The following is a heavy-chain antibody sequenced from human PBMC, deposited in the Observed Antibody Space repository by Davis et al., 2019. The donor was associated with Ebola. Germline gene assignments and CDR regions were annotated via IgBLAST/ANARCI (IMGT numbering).Heavy chain of an antibody. J-gene: IGHJ3*02. CDR2: ISAYNGNT. CDR3: ARRRDYDAFDI. CDR1: AYTFTSYG. Sequence: ASVQVSCKASAYTFTSYGIIWVRQAPGQGLEWMGWISAYNGNTNYAQKPQGRVTMTTDTSTSTAYMELRSLRCDDTAVYYCARRRDYDAFDIWGQGTMVTVSS. V-gene: IGHV1-18*01. D-gene: IGHD2-21*01.